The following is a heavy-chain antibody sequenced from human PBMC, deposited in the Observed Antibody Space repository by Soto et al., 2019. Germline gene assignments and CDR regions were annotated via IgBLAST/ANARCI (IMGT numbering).Heavy chain of an antibody. CDR3: ARGVVRDPRDYGMDV. D-gene: IGHD3-10*01. CDR1: GGSISSGGYY. J-gene: IGHJ6*02. Sequence: QVQLQESGPGLVKPSQTLSLTCTVSGGSISSGGYYWSWIRQHPGKGLEWIGYIYYSGSTYYNPSLKSRVTISVDTSKNQFSLKLSSVTAADTAVYYCARGVVRDPRDYGMDVWGQGTTVTVSS. V-gene: IGHV4-31*03. CDR2: IYYSGST.